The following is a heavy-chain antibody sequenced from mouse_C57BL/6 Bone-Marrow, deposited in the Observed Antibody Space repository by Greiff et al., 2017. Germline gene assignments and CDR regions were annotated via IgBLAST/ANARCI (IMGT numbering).Heavy chain of an antibody. Sequence: QVHVKQPGAELVKPGASVKMSCKASGYTFTSYWITWVKQRPGQGLEWIGDIYPGSGSTNYNEKFKSKATLTVDTSSSTAYMQLSSLTSEDSAVYYWAREDSSGYLYYAMDYWGQGTSVTVSS. D-gene: IGHD3-2*02. CDR3: AREDSSGYLYYAMDY. J-gene: IGHJ4*01. CDR2: IYPGSGST. CDR1: GYTFTSYW. V-gene: IGHV1-55*01.